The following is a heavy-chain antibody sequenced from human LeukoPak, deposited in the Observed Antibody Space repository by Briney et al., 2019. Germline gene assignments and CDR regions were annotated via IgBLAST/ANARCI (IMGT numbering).Heavy chain of an antibody. CDR1: GYTFTSYD. D-gene: IGHD5-12*01. V-gene: IGHV1-8*01. CDR3: AREDIVATLFDY. CDR2: MNPNSGNT. Sequence: ASVKVSCKASGYTFTSYDINWVRQATGQGLEWMGWMNPNSGNTGYAQKFQGRVTMTRNTSISTAYMELSSLRSEDTAVYYCAREDIVATLFDYWGQGTLVTVSS. J-gene: IGHJ4*02.